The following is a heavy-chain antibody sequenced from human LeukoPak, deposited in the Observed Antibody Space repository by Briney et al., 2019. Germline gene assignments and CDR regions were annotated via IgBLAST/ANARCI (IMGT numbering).Heavy chain of an antibody. V-gene: IGHV4-4*07. J-gene: IGHJ4*02. Sequence: PSETLSLTCTVSGGSISSNSWSWVRQPAGKGLEWIGRIYSGDTNYNPSLKSRVTMSVDTSKNQFSLKLSSVTAADTAVYYCARGLWEDTAMVRFEFDYWGQGTLVTVSS. CDR2: IYSGDT. D-gene: IGHD5-18*01. CDR1: GGSISSNS. CDR3: ARGLWEDTAMVRFEFDY.